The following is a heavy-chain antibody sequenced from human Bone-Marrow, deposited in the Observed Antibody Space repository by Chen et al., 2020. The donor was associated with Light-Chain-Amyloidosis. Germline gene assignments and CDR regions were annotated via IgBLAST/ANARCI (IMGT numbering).Heavy chain of an antibody. D-gene: IGHD2-21*01. Sequence: EVQLVQSGAEVKKAGESLKISCKGSGYIFANYWIAWVRQMPGQGLEWMGVIYPGDSNARYSPSFQGQVTFSADKSTTTVYLQWSSLRASDTAMYYCARQKEAPSNQWAYYYYYGMDVWGQGTTVTVSS. V-gene: IGHV5-51*01. CDR3: ARQKEAPSNQWAYYYYYGMDV. J-gene: IGHJ6*02. CDR2: IYPGDSNA. CDR1: GYIFANYW.